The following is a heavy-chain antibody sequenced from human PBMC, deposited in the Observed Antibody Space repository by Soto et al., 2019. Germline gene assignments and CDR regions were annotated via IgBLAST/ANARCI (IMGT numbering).Heavy chain of an antibody. Sequence: EVQLLESGGGLVQPGESLRLSCVASGFTFSSYAMSWVRQAPGKGLEWVSAISGSGGSTYYADSVKGRFTISRDNSKNTLYLQMDSLTAEDTAVHYCAKGTGCSSGWSDYWGQGTLVTVSS. V-gene: IGHV3-23*01. CDR1: GFTFSSYA. CDR2: ISGSGGST. J-gene: IGHJ4*02. CDR3: AKGTGCSSGWSDY. D-gene: IGHD6-19*01.